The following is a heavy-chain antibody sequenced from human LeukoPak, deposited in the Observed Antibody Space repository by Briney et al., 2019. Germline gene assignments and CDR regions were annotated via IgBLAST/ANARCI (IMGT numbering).Heavy chain of an antibody. CDR2: IRYDDSNK. V-gene: IGHV3-30*02. D-gene: IGHD2-21*01. J-gene: IGHJ5*02. CDR1: GFTFSTYG. Sequence: GGSLRLSCAASGFTFSTYGMHWVRQPPGKGLEWVAFIRYDDSNKYYADSVKGRFTMSRDNAKNSLYLQMNSLRAEDTAVYYCARDNRHFVVNWFDPWGQGTLVTVSS. CDR3: ARDNRHFVVNWFDP.